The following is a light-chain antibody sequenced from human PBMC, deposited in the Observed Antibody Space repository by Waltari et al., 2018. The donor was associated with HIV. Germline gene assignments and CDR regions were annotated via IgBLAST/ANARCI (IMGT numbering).Light chain of an antibody. CDR2: HAS. Sequence: DINMTQSPSYLSASVGDSVTITCRASQHIINYHNLYQQSPGKAPKLLIFHASALQNGVASRCSGSGSVTEFTLSIAGLQPDDFGTYSCQQTFSPPRTFGPGT. J-gene: IGKJ3*01. CDR1: QHIINY. CDR3: QQTFSPPRT. V-gene: IGKV1-39*01.